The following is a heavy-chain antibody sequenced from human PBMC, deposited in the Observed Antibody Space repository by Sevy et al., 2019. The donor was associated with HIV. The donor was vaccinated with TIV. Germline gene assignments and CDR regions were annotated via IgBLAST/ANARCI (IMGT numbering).Heavy chain of an antibody. D-gene: IGHD4-17*01. V-gene: IGHV3-30*02. CDR1: EFTFKSYG. Sequence: GGSLRLSCAASEFTFKSYGMHWVRQAPGKGLEGVTFIRNDGSTKYYADSVRGRFTASRDNSKNTLYLHMNSLRPEDTAVYYCVKGPHPAVTTSYALDVWGQGTTVTVSS. J-gene: IGHJ6*02. CDR2: IRNDGSTK. CDR3: VKGPHPAVTTSYALDV.